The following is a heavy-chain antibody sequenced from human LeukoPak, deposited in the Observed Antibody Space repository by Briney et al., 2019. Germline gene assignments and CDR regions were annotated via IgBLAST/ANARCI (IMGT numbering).Heavy chain of an antibody. CDR2: IYYSGST. D-gene: IGHD3-10*01. CDR3: ARDLRGVWFDP. Sequence: SETLSLTCTVSGGSISSYYWSWIRQPPGKGLEWIGYIYYSGSTNYNPSLKSRVTISVDTSKNQFSLKLSSVTAADTAVYYCARDLRGVWFDPWGQGTLVTVSS. V-gene: IGHV4-59*01. CDR1: GGSISSYY. J-gene: IGHJ5*02.